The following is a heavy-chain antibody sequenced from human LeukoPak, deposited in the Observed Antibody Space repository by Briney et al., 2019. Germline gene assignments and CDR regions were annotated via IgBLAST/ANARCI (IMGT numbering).Heavy chain of an antibody. CDR3: AGAAGLGNYLIYY. CDR1: GFSFSGDA. J-gene: IGHJ4*02. V-gene: IGHV3-33*01. Sequence: PGGSLRLSCAASGFSFSGDAIRWVRQAPGKGLEWVALIWSDGSQTKYAGSVKGRFTVSRDNSKNTAFLQMSGLTVEDTAVYYCAGAAGLGNYLIYYWGQGTLVTVSS. D-gene: IGHD3-16*01. CDR2: IWSDGSQT.